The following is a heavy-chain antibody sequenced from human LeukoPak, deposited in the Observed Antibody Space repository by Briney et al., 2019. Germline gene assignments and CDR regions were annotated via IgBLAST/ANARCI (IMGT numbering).Heavy chain of an antibody. CDR3: GYCGGSCYIPDY. J-gene: IGHJ4*02. CDR1: GYTFTTYW. CDR2: INPSDSNT. D-gene: IGHD2-15*01. V-gene: IGHV5-10-1*01. Sequence: GESLKISCRGSGYTFTTYWINWVRQMPGKGLEWMGRINPSDSNTYYSPPFQGHVTISAAKSINTAYLQWSSLKASDTAMYYCGYCGGSCYIPDYWGQGTLITVSS.